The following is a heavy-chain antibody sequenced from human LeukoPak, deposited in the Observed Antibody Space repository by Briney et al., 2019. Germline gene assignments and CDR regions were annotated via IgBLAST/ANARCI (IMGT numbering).Heavy chain of an antibody. V-gene: IGHV4-39*07. CDR3: ARESDSSGSYDY. J-gene: IGHJ4*02. D-gene: IGHD3-22*01. CDR2: IYDSGST. CDR1: GGSIRSSYYY. Sequence: RASETLSLTCTVSGGSIRSSYYYWGWIRQPPGKGLEWIGSIYDSGSTYYNPSLKSRVTISVDTSKNQFSLKLSSVTAADTAVYYCARESDSSGSYDYWGQGTLVTVSS.